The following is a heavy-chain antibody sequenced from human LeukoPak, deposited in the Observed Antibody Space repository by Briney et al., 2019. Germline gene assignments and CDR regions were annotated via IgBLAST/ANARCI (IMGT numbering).Heavy chain of an antibody. CDR3: ARSARIAAAGTPYWFDP. V-gene: IGHV4-59*01. D-gene: IGHD6-13*01. Sequence: SETLSLTCTVSGGSISSYYWGWIRLPPGKGLEWIGYIYYSGSTNYNPSLKSRVTISVDTSKNQFSLKLSSVTAADTAVYYCARSARIAAAGTPYWFDPWGQGTLVTVSS. J-gene: IGHJ5*02. CDR1: GGSISSYY. CDR2: IYYSGST.